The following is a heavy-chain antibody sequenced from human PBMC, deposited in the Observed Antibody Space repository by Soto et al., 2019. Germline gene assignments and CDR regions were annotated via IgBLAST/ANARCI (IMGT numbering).Heavy chain of an antibody. CDR3: ARGLWELLRRVRPGTYWFDP. CDR1: GGSFSGYY. Sequence: SETLSLTCAVYGGSFSGYYWSWIRQPPGKGLEWIGEINHSGSTNYNPSLKSRVTISVDTSKNQFSLKLSSVTAADTAVYYCARGLWELLRRVRPGTYWFDPWGQGTLVT. V-gene: IGHV4-34*01. J-gene: IGHJ5*02. D-gene: IGHD1-26*01. CDR2: INHSGST.